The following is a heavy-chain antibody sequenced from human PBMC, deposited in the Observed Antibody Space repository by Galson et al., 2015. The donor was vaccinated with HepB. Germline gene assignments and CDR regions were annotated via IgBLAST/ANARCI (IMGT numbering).Heavy chain of an antibody. CDR1: GFSFSDYN. CDR3: ARDAKRSLGNSWLNIFYLDY. J-gene: IGHJ4*02. V-gene: IGHV3-21*01. Sequence: SLRLSCAASGFSFSDYNMNWVRQAPGKGLEWVASISGNGAYIYYADSVKGRLFTSKDNARKSLSPRLSSLRVDDTAVYFCARDAKRSLGNSWLNIFYLDYWGQGALVSVSS. D-gene: IGHD2/OR15-2a*01. CDR2: ISGNGAYI.